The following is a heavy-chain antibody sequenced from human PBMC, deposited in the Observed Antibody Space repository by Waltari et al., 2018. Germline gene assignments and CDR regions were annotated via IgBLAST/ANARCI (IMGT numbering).Heavy chain of an antibody. V-gene: IGHV1-2*06. CDR1: GYTFTGYY. CDR3: ARGIYSGYDSDKTPFDY. D-gene: IGHD5-12*01. Sequence: QVQLVQSGAEVKKPGASVTVSCKASGYTFTGYYMHWVRQPPGQGLEWMGRINPNSGGTNYAQKFQGRVTMTRDTSISTAYMELSRLRSDDTAVYYCARGIYSGYDSDKTPFDYWGQGTLVTVSS. CDR2: INPNSGGT. J-gene: IGHJ4*02.